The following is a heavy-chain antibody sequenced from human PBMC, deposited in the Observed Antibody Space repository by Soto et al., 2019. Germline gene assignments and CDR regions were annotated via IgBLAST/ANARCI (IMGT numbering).Heavy chain of an antibody. Sequence: GGSLRLSCVDSEFTFSSYWMHWVRQVPGKGLVWVSRMNEDGKSKAYAESVKGRFAISRDNAKNTVYLQMNGLTVEDTAVYYCARESGDWPLNWFDPWGQGTLVTVSS. CDR1: EFTFSSYW. CDR2: MNEDGKSK. CDR3: ARESGDWPLNWFDP. V-gene: IGHV3-74*01. D-gene: IGHD2-21*02. J-gene: IGHJ5*02.